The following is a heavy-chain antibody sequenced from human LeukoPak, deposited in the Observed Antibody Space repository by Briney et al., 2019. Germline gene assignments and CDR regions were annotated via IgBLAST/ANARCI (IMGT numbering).Heavy chain of an antibody. CDR2: IYHSGST. J-gene: IGHJ4*02. D-gene: IGHD1-26*01. Sequence: SETLSLTCTVSGYSISSGYYWGWIRQPPGKGLEWIGSIYHSGSTYYNPSLKSRVTISVDTSKNQFSLKLSSVTAADTAVYYCARFRRGSYYFDYWGQGTLVTVSS. CDR1: GYSISSGYY. V-gene: IGHV4-38-2*02. CDR3: ARFRRGSYYFDY.